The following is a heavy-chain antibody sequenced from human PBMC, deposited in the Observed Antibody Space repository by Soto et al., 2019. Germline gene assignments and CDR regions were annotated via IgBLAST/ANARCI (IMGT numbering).Heavy chain of an antibody. CDR3: ARERDYGGNIGWFDP. CDR1: GFTFSSYS. Sequence: GGSLRLSCAASGFTFSSYSMNWVRQAPGKGLEWVSSISSSSSYIYYADSVKGRFTISRDNAKNSLYLQMNSLRAEDTAVYYCARERDYGGNIGWFDPWGQGTLVTVSS. J-gene: IGHJ5*02. D-gene: IGHD4-17*01. V-gene: IGHV3-21*01. CDR2: ISSSSSYI.